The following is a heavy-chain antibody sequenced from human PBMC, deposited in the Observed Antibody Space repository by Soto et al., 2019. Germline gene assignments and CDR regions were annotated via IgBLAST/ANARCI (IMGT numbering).Heavy chain of an antibody. Sequence: GGSLRLSCAASGFTFSSYGMHWVRQAPGKGLEWVAVISYDGSNKYYADSVKGRFTISRDNSKNTLYLQMNSLRAEDTAVYYCAKDQRYGGNSVSYYYYGMDVWGQGTTVTVSS. CDR1: GFTFSSYG. V-gene: IGHV3-30*18. D-gene: IGHD2-21*02. J-gene: IGHJ6*02. CDR2: ISYDGSNK. CDR3: AKDQRYGGNSVSYYYYGMDV.